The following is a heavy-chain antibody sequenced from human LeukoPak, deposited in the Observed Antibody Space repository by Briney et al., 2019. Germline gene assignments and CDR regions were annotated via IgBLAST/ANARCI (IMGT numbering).Heavy chain of an antibody. CDR3: AKALYSNYYMDA. D-gene: IGHD4-11*01. CDR2: IYYEGSNK. Sequence: PGGSLPLSCAASGFTFRVFGMNGVGQAPGKGLDWVATIYYEGSNKYYADTVKGRFTISRDNSKNTVSLQMNSLRAEDTALYYCAKALYSNYYMDAWGTGTTVTVSS. J-gene: IGHJ6*03. CDR1: GFTFRVFG. V-gene: IGHV3-33*06.